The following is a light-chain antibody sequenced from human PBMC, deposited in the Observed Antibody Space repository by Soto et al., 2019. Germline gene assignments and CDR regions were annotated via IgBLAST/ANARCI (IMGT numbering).Light chain of an antibody. CDR3: QQYNNWPVT. V-gene: IGKV3-15*01. J-gene: IGKJ3*01. Sequence: EIVMTQSPATLSVSPGERATLSCRASQSVSSNLAWYQQKPGQAPRLLIYDASTRATGIPARFRGSGSGTEFTLTISSLQSEDFAVYYCQQYNNWPVTFGPATKVDIK. CDR2: DAS. CDR1: QSVSSN.